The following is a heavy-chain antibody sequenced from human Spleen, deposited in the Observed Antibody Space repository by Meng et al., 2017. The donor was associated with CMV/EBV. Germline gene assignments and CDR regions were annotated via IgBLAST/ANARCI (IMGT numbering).Heavy chain of an antibody. D-gene: IGHD2-2*01. CDR3: ARGAIPRIVVVPAATPGGFDP. CDR2: IYHSGST. V-gene: IGHV4-38-2*02. CDR1: GYSISNGYY. Sequence: SETLSLTCTVSGYSISNGYYWGWIRQPPGKGLEWIGSIYHSGSTYYNPSLKSRVTISVDTSKNQFSLKLSSVTAADTAVYYCARGAIPRIVVVPAATPGGFDPWGQGTLVTVSS. J-gene: IGHJ5*02.